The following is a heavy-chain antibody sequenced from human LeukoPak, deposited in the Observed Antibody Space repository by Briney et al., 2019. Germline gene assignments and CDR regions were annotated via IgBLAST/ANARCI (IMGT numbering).Heavy chain of an antibody. D-gene: IGHD2-8*01. V-gene: IGHV3-23*01. Sequence: GGSLRLSCAASGFTFSSYAMSWVRQAPGKGLEWVSGISGSGGSTYYADSVKGRLTISRDNSKNTLYLQMNSLRAEDTAVYYCAKDFGYCINGVCYGTPFDYWGQGTLVTVSS. CDR3: AKDFGYCINGVCYGTPFDY. J-gene: IGHJ4*02. CDR2: ISGSGGST. CDR1: GFTFSSYA.